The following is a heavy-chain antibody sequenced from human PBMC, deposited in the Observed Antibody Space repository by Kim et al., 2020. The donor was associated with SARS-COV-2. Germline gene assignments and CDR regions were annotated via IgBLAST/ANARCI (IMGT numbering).Heavy chain of an antibody. Sequence: SETLSLTCTVFGASISNKNPYWGWVRQPPGKGLQWIGNIYYGGDTFYNPSLRSRLAISVDMSKNQFSLNLKSVTAADTAVYYCARPALGRGGGRSFDPWG. CDR3: ARPALGRGGGRSFDP. D-gene: IGHD2-15*01. V-gene: IGHV4-39*01. CDR1: GASISNKNPY. CDR2: IYYGGDT. J-gene: IGHJ5*02.